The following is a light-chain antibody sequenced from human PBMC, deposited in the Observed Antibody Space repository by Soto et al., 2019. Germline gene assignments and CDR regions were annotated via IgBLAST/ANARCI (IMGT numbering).Light chain of an antibody. CDR2: AAS. Sequence: DVQMTQSPSSLSASVEDRVIITCRTSQGIGNYLAWYQQKPGKVPKLLIFAASTLQSGVPSRFSGSGSGTDFTLTISSLQPEDVATYYCQSYNRAPLTFGPGTKVDIK. CDR3: QSYNRAPLT. J-gene: IGKJ3*01. CDR1: QGIGNY. V-gene: IGKV1-27*01.